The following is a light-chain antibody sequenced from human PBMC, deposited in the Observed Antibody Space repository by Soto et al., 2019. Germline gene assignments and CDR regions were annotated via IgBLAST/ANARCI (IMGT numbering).Light chain of an antibody. CDR1: QNVRSNS. Sequence: EIVLTQSPGTPSLSPGERATLSCRASQNVRSNSLVWCQQTPGQAPRFLLYGLSSRATGLPDRVSGSGSGTDLSLATSRLEPEILLSTICYLTSGLTFGGGTKVEIK. J-gene: IGKJ4*01. CDR2: GLS. CDR3: YLTSGLT. V-gene: IGKV3-20*01.